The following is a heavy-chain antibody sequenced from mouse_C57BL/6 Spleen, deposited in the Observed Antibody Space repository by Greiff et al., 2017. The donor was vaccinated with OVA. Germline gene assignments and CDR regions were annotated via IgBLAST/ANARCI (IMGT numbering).Heavy chain of an antibody. CDR3: ANDGYPLFAY. V-gene: IGHV1-82*01. D-gene: IGHD2-3*01. CDR2: IYPGDGDT. CDR1: GYAFSSSW. Sequence: QVQLQQSGPELVKPGASVKISCKASGYAFSSSWMNWVKQRPGKGLEWIGRIYPGDGDTNYNGKFKGKATLTADKSSSTAYMQLSSLTSEDSAVFFCANDGYPLFAYWGQGTLVTVSA. J-gene: IGHJ3*01.